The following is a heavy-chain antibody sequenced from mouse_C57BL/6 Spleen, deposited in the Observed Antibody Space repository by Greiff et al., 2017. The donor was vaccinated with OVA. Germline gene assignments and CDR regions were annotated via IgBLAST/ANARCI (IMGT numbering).Heavy chain of an antibody. Sequence: QVQLKESGAELARPGASVKLSCKASGYTFTSYGISWVKQRTGQGLEWIGEIYPRSGNTYYNEKFKGKATLTADKSSSTAYMELRSLTSEDSAVYFCARNGDYDRYFDVWGTGTTVTVSS. D-gene: IGHD2-4*01. CDR2: IYPRSGNT. CDR1: GYTFTSYG. CDR3: ARNGDYDRYFDV. J-gene: IGHJ1*03. V-gene: IGHV1-81*01.